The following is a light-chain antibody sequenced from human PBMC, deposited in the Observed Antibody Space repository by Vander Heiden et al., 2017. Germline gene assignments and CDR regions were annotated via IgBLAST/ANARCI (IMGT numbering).Light chain of an antibody. Sequence: EIVMTQSPATLSVSPGESATLACGASQSIGNSLAWYQQKPGQAPRLLIYGASTRASGIPARFSGSRSGTEFTLTISSLQSEDFAVYYCQQYDNWPPITFGQGTRLEIK. V-gene: IGKV3-15*01. J-gene: IGKJ5*01. CDR2: GAS. CDR1: QSIGNS. CDR3: QQYDNWPPIT.